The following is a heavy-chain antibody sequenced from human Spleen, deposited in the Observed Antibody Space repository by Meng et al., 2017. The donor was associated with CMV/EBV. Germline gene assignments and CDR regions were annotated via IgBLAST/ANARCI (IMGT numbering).Heavy chain of an antibody. V-gene: IGHV3-7*01. D-gene: IGHD6-13*01. CDR3: AREAYSSSWYSLYYYYGMDV. CDR2: IKQDGSEQ. Sequence: GGSLRLSCAASGFTCSSYWMNWVRQAPGKGLEWVANIKQDGSEQYYVDSVRGRFTISRDNAKNSLYLQMNSLRAEDTAVYYCAREAYSSSWYSLYYYYGMDVWGQGTTVTVSS. CDR1: GFTCSSYW. J-gene: IGHJ6*02.